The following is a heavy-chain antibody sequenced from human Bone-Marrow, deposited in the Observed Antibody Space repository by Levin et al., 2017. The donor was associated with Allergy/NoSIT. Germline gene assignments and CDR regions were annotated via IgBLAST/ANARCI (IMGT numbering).Heavy chain of an antibody. Sequence: GESLKISCAASGFTFSSYAMSWVRQAPGKGLEWVSAISGSGGSTYYADSVKGRFTISRDNSKNTLYLQMNSLRAEDTAVYYCAKDRFWQQLDYWGQGTLVTVSS. D-gene: IGHD6-13*01. CDR1: GFTFSSYA. V-gene: IGHV3-23*01. CDR2: ISGSGGST. J-gene: IGHJ4*02. CDR3: AKDRFWQQLDY.